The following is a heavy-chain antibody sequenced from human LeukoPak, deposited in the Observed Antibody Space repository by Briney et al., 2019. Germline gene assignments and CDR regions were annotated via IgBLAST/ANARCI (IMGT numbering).Heavy chain of an antibody. CDR2: MNPNSGNT. CDR1: GYTFTGYY. D-gene: IGHD3-10*01. Sequence: GASVKVSCKASGYTFTGYYMHWVRQAPGQGLEWMGWMNPNSGNTGYAQKFQGRVTMTRNTSISTAYMELSSLRSEDTAVYYCARDYRDVLLWFGELSKWGQGTLVTVSS. J-gene: IGHJ4*02. V-gene: IGHV1-8*02. CDR3: ARDYRDVLLWFGELSK.